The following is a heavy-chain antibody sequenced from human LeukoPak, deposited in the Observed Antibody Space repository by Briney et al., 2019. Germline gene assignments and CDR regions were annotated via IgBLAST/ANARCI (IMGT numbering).Heavy chain of an antibody. D-gene: IGHD2-2*02. CDR1: GFTFSSYW. J-gene: IGHJ3*02. CDR3: ASQRHLYGAFDI. Sequence: GGSMRLSCAGSGFTFSSYWMHWVRQAPGRGLEWVSVISGSGGSTYDADSVKGRFTISRDNSKNTLDLKMHSLRAEDTAGYYCASQRHLYGAFDIWGQGTMVTVSS. CDR2: ISGSGGST. V-gene: IGHV3-23*01.